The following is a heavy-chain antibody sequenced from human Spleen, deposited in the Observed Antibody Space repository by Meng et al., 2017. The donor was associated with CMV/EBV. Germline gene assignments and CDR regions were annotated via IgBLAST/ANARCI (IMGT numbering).Heavy chain of an antibody. D-gene: IGHD6-19*01. V-gene: IGHV3-7*01. CDR1: GFTFSTYW. CDR2: INQDGSER. CDR3: AKDRLGVAGTGNGAFYFDS. J-gene: IGHJ4*02. Sequence: GESLKISCAASGFTFSTYWMSWVRQAPGKGLEWVANINQDGSERNYVDSVKGRFTISRDNAKNTLFLQLNSLRADDTAVYYCAKDRLGVAGTGNGAFYFDSWGQGTLVTVSS.